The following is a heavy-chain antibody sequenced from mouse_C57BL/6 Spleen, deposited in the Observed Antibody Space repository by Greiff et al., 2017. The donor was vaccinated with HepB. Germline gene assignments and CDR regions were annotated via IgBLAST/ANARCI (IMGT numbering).Heavy chain of an antibody. CDR2: ISYDGSN. J-gene: IGHJ2*01. Sequence: EVQLMESGPGLVKPSQSLSLTCSVTGYSITSGYYWNWIRQFPGNKLEWMGYISYDGSNNYNPSLKNRISITRDTSKNQFFLKLNSVTTEHTATYYCARDHYYGSGYFDYWGQGTTLTVSS. D-gene: IGHD1-1*01. V-gene: IGHV3-6*01. CDR3: ARDHYYGSGYFDY. CDR1: GYSITSGYY.